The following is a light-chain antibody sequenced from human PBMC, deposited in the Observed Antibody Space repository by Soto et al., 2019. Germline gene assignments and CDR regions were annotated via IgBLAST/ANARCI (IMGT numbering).Light chain of an antibody. CDR2: DVS. J-gene: IGLJ1*01. Sequence: QSALTQPASVSGSPGQSITISCTGTSSDVGGYNYVSWYQQHPGKAPKLMIYDVSNRPSGVSNRFPGSKSGNTASLTISGLQAEDEADYYCSSYTSSSTYVFGPGTKLTVL. CDR1: SSDVGGYNY. CDR3: SSYTSSSTYV. V-gene: IGLV2-14*01.